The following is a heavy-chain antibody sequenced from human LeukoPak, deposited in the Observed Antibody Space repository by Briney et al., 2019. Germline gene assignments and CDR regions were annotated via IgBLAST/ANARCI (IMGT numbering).Heavy chain of an antibody. CDR2: ISAYNGNT. CDR3: ARVFYYDSSDYSHRMYYFDY. CDR1: GYTFTSYG. D-gene: IGHD3-22*01. V-gene: IGHV1-18*01. Sequence: ASVKVSCKASGYTFTSYGISWVRQAPGQGLEWMGCISAYNGNTNYAQKLQGRVTMTTDTSTSTAYMELRSLRSDDTAVYYCARVFYYDSSDYSHRMYYFDYWGQGTLVTVSS. J-gene: IGHJ4*02.